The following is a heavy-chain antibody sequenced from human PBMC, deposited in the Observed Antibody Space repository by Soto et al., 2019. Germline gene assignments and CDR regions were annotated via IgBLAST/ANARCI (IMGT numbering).Heavy chain of an antibody. Sequence: GGSLRLSCAASGFTVSSNYMSWVRQAPGKGLEWVSVIYSGGSTYYADSVKGRFTISRHNSKNTLYLQMNSLRAEDTAVYYCARGPRRDGYNSCFDYWGQGTLVTVSS. CDR3: ARGPRRDGYNSCFDY. V-gene: IGHV3-53*04. D-gene: IGHD5-12*01. J-gene: IGHJ4*02. CDR1: GFTVSSNY. CDR2: IYSGGST.